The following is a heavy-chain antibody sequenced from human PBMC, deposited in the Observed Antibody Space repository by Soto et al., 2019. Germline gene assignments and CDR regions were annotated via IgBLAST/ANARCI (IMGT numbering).Heavy chain of an antibody. CDR2: ISRSSSMM. V-gene: IGHV3-48*02. Sequence: TGGSLRLSCAASGFTFSTYSMNWVRQAPGKGLEWVSYISRSSSMMYYADSVKGRFTISRDNAKNSLSLQMNSLTDEDTAVYYCARGAKFDPWGQGALVTVSS. CDR1: GFTFSTYS. CDR3: ARGAKFDP. J-gene: IGHJ5*02.